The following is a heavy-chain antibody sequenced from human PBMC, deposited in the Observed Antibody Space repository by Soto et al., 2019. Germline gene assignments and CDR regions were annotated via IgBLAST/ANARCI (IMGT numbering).Heavy chain of an antibody. Sequence: GASLKISGSGSGYSLAGYWITWVRQKPWKGPEWMGRIDPSDSQTYYSPSFRGHVTISATKSITTVFLQWSSLRDSDTAMYYCARQIYDSDTGPNFQYYFDSWGQGTPVTVSS. J-gene: IGHJ4*02. CDR1: GYSLAGYW. D-gene: IGHD3-22*01. CDR3: ARQIYDSDTGPNFQYYFDS. V-gene: IGHV5-10-1*01. CDR2: IDPSDSQT.